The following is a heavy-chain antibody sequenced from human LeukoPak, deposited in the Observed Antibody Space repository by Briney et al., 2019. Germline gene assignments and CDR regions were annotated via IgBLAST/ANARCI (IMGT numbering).Heavy chain of an antibody. Sequence: SETLSLTCTVSGYSISSGYYWGWIRQPPGKGLEWIGSIYHNGSTYYNPSLKSRVTISVDTSKNQFSLKLSSVTAADTAVYYCARGLGYSGYDYLSYYFDYWGQGTLVTVSS. CDR3: ARGLGYSGYDYLSYYFDY. V-gene: IGHV4-38-2*02. CDR1: GYSISSGYY. J-gene: IGHJ4*02. D-gene: IGHD5-12*01. CDR2: IYHNGST.